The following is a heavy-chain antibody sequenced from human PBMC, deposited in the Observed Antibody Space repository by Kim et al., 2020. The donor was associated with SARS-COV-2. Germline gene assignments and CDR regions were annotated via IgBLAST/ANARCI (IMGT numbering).Heavy chain of an antibody. CDR3: ARETTGTFDI. D-gene: IGHD1-1*01. J-gene: IGHJ3*02. CDR2: GST. Sequence: GSTSYHPTLTSRVTISVDTSKNQFSLKLSSVTAADTAVYYCARETTGTFDIWGQGTMVTVSS. V-gene: IGHV4-31*02.